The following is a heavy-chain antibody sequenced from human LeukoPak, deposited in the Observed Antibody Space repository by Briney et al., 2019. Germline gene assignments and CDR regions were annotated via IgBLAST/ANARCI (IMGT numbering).Heavy chain of an antibody. D-gene: IGHD2-15*01. Sequence: PSETLSLTCAVYGGSFSGYYWSWIRQPPGKRLEWIGEINHSGSTIYNPSLKSRLTISVDTSKNQFSLKLSSVTAADTALYYCARLYCSGDSCYQILDYWGQGTLVTVSS. J-gene: IGHJ4*02. CDR2: INHSGST. CDR3: ARLYCSGDSCYQILDY. CDR1: GGSFSGYY. V-gene: IGHV4-34*01.